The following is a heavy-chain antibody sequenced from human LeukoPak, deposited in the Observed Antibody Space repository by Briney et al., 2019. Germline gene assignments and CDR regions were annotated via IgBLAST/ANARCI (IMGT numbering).Heavy chain of an antibody. J-gene: IGHJ4*02. CDR1: GGTFSSYA. CDR3: ARVSDDSSFSFDY. V-gene: IGHV1-69*05. Sequence: SVKVSCKASGGTFSSYAISWVRQAPGQGLEWMGGIIPIFGTANYAQKFQGRVTITTDESTSTAYMELSSLRYEDTAVYYCARVSDDSSFSFDYWGQGTLVTVSS. D-gene: IGHD3-22*01. CDR2: IIPIFGTA.